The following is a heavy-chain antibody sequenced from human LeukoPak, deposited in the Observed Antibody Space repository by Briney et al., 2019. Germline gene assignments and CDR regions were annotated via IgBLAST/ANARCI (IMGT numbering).Heavy chain of an antibody. D-gene: IGHD3-10*01. Sequence: SETLSLTCAVYGGSFSGYYWSWIRQPPGKGLEWIGEIYHSGSTNYNPSLKSRVTISVDTSKNQFSLKLSSVTAADTAVYYCARDVDGSVDYWGQGTLVTVSS. J-gene: IGHJ4*02. CDR3: ARDVDGSVDY. CDR2: IYHSGST. V-gene: IGHV4-34*01. CDR1: GGSFSGYY.